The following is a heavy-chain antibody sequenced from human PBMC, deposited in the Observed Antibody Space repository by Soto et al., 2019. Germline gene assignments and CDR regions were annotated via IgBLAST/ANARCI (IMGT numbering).Heavy chain of an antibody. CDR3: ARRRSSIAAADDY. V-gene: IGHV5-51*01. CDR2: IYPGDSDT. J-gene: IGHJ4*02. D-gene: IGHD6-13*01. CDR1: GYSFTNYW. Sequence: GESLKISCKGSGYSFTNYWIGWVRQMPGKGLEWMGIIYPGDSDTRYSPSFQGQVTISADKSISTACLQWSSLKASDTAMYYCARRRSSIAAADDYWGQGTLVTVSS.